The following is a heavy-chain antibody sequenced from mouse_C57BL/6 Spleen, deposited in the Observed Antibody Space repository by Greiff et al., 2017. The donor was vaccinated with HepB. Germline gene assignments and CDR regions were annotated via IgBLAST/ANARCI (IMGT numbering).Heavy chain of an antibody. Sequence: VKLMESGPGLVQPSQSLSITCTVSGFSLTSYGVHWVRQSPGKGLEWLGVIWRGGSTDYNAAFMSRLSITKDNSKSQVFFKMNSLQADDTAIYYCAKNEGWGGYYYFDYWGQGTTLTVSS. CDR3: AKNEGWGGYYYFDY. CDR1: GFSLTSYG. J-gene: IGHJ2*01. CDR2: IWRGGST. V-gene: IGHV2-5*01. D-gene: IGHD2-3*01.